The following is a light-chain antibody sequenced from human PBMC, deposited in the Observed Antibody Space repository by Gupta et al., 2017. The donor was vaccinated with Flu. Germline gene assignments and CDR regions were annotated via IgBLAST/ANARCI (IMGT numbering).Light chain of an antibody. CDR2: GAS. Sequence: GTLSLSPGERATLACRASQSINNNLLTSNQQKASLARRLLIYGASGSAAGIPDRFSGSGSETDFTLTIRRLVTEDFAVYYSHQYGISVYSFGQGTKLEIK. V-gene: IGKV3-20*01. J-gene: IGKJ2*03. CDR1: QSINNNL. CDR3: HQYGISVYS.